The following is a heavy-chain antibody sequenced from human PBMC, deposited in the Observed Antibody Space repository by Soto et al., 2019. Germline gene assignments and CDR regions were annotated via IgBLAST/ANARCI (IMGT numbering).Heavy chain of an antibody. CDR3: AKDWTHRDY. CDR2: VSGSNDNT. Sequence: EVQLVESGGNLVQPGGSLRLSCAASGFIFGDYAMSWVRQAPGKGLEWLSLVSGSNDNTYYADSVRGRFTISRDNSRNTLYVQMSSRRVADTAIYYYAKDWTHRDYCGEGSLVTVSS. J-gene: IGHJ4*02. V-gene: IGHV3-23*04. D-gene: IGHD3-3*01. CDR1: GFIFGDYA.